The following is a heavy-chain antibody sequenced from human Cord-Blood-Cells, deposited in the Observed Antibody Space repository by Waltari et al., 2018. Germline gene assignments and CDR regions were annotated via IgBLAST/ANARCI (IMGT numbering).Heavy chain of an antibody. J-gene: IGHJ4*02. V-gene: IGHV3-23*01. D-gene: IGHD1-26*01. Sequence: EVQLLESGGGLVQPGGSLSLSCAASGFTFSSYALTWVRQAPGKGLEWVSAISGSGGSTYYADSVKGRFTISRDNSKNTLYLQMNSLRAEDTAVYYCAKGEAGATGYWGQGTLVTVSS. CDR3: AKGEAGATGY. CDR2: ISGSGGST. CDR1: GFTFSSYA.